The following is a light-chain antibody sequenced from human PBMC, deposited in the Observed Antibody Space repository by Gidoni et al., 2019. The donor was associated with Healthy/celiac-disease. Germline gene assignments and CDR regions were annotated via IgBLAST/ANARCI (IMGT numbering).Light chain of an antibody. Sequence: SLSASVGDRVTITCRASQGISNYLAWYQQKPGKVPKLLIYAASTLQSGVPSRFSGSGSGTDFTLTISSLQPEDVATYYCQKYNSAPTWTFGQGTKVEIK. CDR3: QKYNSAPTWT. V-gene: IGKV1-27*01. J-gene: IGKJ1*01. CDR2: AAS. CDR1: QGISNY.